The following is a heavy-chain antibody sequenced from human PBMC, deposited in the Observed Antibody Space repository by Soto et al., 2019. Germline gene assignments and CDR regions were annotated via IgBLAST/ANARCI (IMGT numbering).Heavy chain of an antibody. CDR2: IYPGDSDT. V-gene: IGHV5-51*01. J-gene: IGHJ3*02. Sequence: RGESLKISCKGSGYSFTSYWIGWVRQMPGKGLEWMGIIYPGDSDTRYSPSFQGQVTISADKSISTAYLQWSSLKASDTAMYYCARPLKGSSGYVIGAFDIWGQGTMVTVSS. CDR1: GYSFTSYW. CDR3: ARPLKGSSGYVIGAFDI. D-gene: IGHD3-22*01.